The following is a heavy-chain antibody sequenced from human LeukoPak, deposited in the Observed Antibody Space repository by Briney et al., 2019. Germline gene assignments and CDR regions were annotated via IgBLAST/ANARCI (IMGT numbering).Heavy chain of an antibody. D-gene: IGHD7-27*01. CDR1: GFTFSSYS. CDR3: ARDRGPWGGEYYFDY. Sequence: PGGCLRLSCAAPGFTFSSYSMNCVRQAPGKGLEWVSYITSSGSTIYYANSVKGRFTISRDNARNSLYLQMNTLRDDDTAVYCCARDRGPWGGEYYFDYWGQGTLVTVSS. J-gene: IGHJ4*02. V-gene: IGHV3-48*02. CDR2: ITSSGSTI.